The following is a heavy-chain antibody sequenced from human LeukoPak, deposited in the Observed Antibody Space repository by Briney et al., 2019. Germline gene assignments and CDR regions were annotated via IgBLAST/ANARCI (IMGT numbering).Heavy chain of an antibody. CDR2: IYYSGST. V-gene: IGHV4-59*12. CDR3: GGIKYGDRPRFDY. D-gene: IGHD4-17*01. CDR1: GGSISSYY. Sequence: SETLSLTCTVSGGSISSYYWSWIRQPPGKGLEWIGYIYYSGSTNYNPSLKSRVTISVDTSKNQFSLKLSSVTAADTAVYYCGGIKYGDRPRFDYWGRGPLVTVSS. J-gene: IGHJ4*02.